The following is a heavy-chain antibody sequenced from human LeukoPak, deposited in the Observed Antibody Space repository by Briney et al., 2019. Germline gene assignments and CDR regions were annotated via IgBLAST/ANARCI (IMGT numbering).Heavy chain of an antibody. J-gene: IGHJ4*02. CDR3: ARGPDYYGSGNDY. Sequence: PSETLSLTCAVYGGSFTGYYWGWIRQPPGKGLEWIGYIYHSGSTYYNPSLKSRVTISVDRSKNQFSLKLSSVTAADTAVYYCARGPDYYGSGNDYWGQGTLVTVSS. D-gene: IGHD3-10*01. CDR2: IYHSGST. V-gene: IGHV4-34*01. CDR1: GGSFTGYY.